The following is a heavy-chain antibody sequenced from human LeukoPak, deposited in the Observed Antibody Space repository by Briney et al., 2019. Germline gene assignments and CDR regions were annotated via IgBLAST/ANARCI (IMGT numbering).Heavy chain of an antibody. D-gene: IGHD6-13*01. CDR2: IYYSGST. CDR1: GGSISSGDYY. V-gene: IGHV4-30-4*01. J-gene: IGHJ4*02. CDR3: ARVRIAAAGNIPIDY. Sequence: KTSETLSLTCTVSGGSISSGDYYWSWIRQPPGKGLEWIGYIYYSGSTYYNPSLKSRVTISVDTSKNQFSLKLSSVTAADTAVYYCARVRIAAAGNIPIDYWGQGTLVTVSS.